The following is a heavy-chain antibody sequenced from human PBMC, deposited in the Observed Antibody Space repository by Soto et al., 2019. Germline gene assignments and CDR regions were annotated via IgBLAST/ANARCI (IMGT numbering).Heavy chain of an antibody. D-gene: IGHD1-26*01. V-gene: IGHV1-69*02. CDR3: ARNRSNKDDY. CDR1: GGTFSSYT. CDR2: IIPILGIA. J-gene: IGHJ4*02. Sequence: QVQLVQSGAEVKKPGSSVKVSCKASGGTFSSYTISWVRQAPGQGLEWMGRIIPILGIANYEQKVQGRVTITADKSTSTAYMELSSMRSEDTAVYYYARNRSNKDDYWGQGTLVTVSS.